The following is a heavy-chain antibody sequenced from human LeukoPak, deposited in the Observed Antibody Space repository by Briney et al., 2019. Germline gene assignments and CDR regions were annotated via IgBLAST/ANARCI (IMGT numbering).Heavy chain of an antibody. CDR3: ATHVYSSGWYFDY. D-gene: IGHD6-19*01. J-gene: IGHJ4*02. CDR2: IHYSGST. CDR1: GDSIRSDSHY. Sequence: SETLSLTCTVSGDSIRSDSHYWGWIRQSPGKGLEWIGSIHYSGSTYYNPSLKSRVTISVDTPKNQFSLKLSSVTAADTAVYYRATHVYSSGWYFDYWGQGTLVTVSS. V-gene: IGHV4-39*01.